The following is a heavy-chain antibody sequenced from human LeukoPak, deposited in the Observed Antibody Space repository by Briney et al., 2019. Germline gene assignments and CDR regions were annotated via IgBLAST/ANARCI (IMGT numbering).Heavy chain of an antibody. J-gene: IGHJ4*02. Sequence: SETLSLTCTVSGYSISSGYYWGWIRQPPGKGLEWIGSIYHSGSTYYNPSLKSRVTISVDTSKNQFSLKLSSVTAADTAVYYCARAEPGRLFDYWGQGTLVTVSS. CDR2: IYHSGST. V-gene: IGHV4-38-2*02. CDR1: GYSISSGYY. D-gene: IGHD1-14*01. CDR3: ARAEPGRLFDY.